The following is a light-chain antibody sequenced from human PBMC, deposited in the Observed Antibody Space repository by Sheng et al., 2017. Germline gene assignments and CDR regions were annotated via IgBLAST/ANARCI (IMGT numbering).Light chain of an antibody. CDR2: GVS. V-gene: IGKV3-20*01. CDR1: QSVTNNY. J-gene: IGKJ3*01. Sequence: ESVLTQSPGTLSLSPGERATLSCRASQSVTNNYLAWYQQKPGQAPRLLIYGVSSRATGIPDRFSGSGSGTDFTLTISRLEPEDFAVYYCQQYGSSPFTFGPGTKVDIK. CDR3: QQYGSSPFT.